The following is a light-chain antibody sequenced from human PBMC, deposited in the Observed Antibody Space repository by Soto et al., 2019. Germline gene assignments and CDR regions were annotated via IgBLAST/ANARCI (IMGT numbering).Light chain of an antibody. J-gene: IGLJ2*01. CDR2: DVN. CDR1: SSDVGVYNY. CDR3: SSYTSSSTLV. V-gene: IGLV2-14*01. Sequence: QSALTQPASVSGSPGQSITISCTGTSSDVGVYNYVSWYQQHPGTAPKFMIYDVNNRPSGVSDRFSGSKSGNTASLTISGLQAEDEADYYCSSYTSSSTLVFGGGTKLTVL.